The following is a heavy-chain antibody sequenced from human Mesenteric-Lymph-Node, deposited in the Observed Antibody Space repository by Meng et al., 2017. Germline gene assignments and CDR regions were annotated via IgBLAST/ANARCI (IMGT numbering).Heavy chain of an antibody. J-gene: IGHJ4*02. D-gene: IGHD4-17*01. Sequence: GGSLRLSCVASGFTFDDYGMSWVRQAPGKGLEWVSGINWNGGSTGYADSVKGRFTISRDNAKNSLYLQMNSLRAEDTALYYCARDEEDYGDYPGAYWGQGTLVTVSS. CDR3: ARDEEDYGDYPGAY. CDR1: GFTFDDYG. V-gene: IGHV3-20*04. CDR2: INWNGGST.